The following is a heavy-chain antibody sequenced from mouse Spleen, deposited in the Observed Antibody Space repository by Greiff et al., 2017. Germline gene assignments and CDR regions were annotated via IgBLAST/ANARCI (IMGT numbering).Heavy chain of an antibody. Sequence: VKLQQPGAELVRPGSSVKLSCKASGYTFTSYWMDWVKQRPGQGLEWIGNIYPSDSETHYNQKFKDKATLTVDKSSSTAYMQLSSLTSEDSAVYYCASGRDYPYWGQGTTLTVSS. J-gene: IGHJ2*01. CDR1: GYTFTSYW. CDR3: ASGRDYPY. V-gene: IGHV1-61*01. CDR2: IYPSDSET. D-gene: IGHD2-4*01.